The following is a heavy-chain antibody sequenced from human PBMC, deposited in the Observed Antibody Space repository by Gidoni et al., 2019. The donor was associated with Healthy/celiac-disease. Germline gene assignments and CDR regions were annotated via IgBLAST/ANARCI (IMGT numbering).Heavy chain of an antibody. CDR3: ASQFRWRGTGFDY. D-gene: IGHD1-1*01. Sequence: EVQLVQSVAEVQKPGESLKISCKGSGYSFTSYWIGWVRQMPGKGLEGMGIILPGDSDTRYSPSFQGQVTISADKSISTAYLQWSSLKASDTAMYYCASQFRWRGTGFDYWGQGTLVTVSS. V-gene: IGHV5-51*01. CDR2: ILPGDSDT. J-gene: IGHJ4*02. CDR1: GYSFTSYW.